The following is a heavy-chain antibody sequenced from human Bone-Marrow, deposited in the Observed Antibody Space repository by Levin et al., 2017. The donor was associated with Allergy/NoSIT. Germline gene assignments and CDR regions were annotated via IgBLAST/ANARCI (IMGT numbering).Heavy chain of an antibody. Sequence: GESLKISCAASGFTFGAYWMHWVRQTPGEGLVWVSRISGDGSSAEYADAVKGRFTISRDNAKSTLYLQMTRLRAEDTAVYYCARAKHSFGRTADYWGQGTLLTVSS. V-gene: IGHV3-74*03. J-gene: IGHJ4*02. CDR2: ISGDGSSA. CDR1: GFTFGAYW. CDR3: ARAKHSFGRTADY. D-gene: IGHD2-15*01.